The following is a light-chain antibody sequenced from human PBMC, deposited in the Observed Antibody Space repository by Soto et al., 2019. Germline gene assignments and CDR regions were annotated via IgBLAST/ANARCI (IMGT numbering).Light chain of an antibody. CDR2: EVS. Sequence: QSVLTQPASVSGSPGQSITISCTGTSSDVGGYNYVSWYQQYPGKAPKLMIYEVSNRPSGVSNRFSGSKSGNTASLTISGLQGEDEADYYCNSYTSSSTVVFGGGTKVTVL. V-gene: IGLV2-14*01. CDR3: NSYTSSSTVV. J-gene: IGLJ2*01. CDR1: SSDVGGYNY.